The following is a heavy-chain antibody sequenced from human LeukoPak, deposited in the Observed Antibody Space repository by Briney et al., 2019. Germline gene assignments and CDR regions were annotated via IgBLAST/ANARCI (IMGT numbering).Heavy chain of an antibody. CDR3: AKWGDYDILTGYYVSDF. CDR1: RFTFSNYA. Sequence: GRSLRLSCAASRFTFSNYAMHWVRQAPGKGLEWVSAITGSGDTTYYADSVKGRFTISRDNSKNTLYVEMNTLRAEDTAVYYCAKWGDYDILTGYYVSDFWGQGTLVTVSS. CDR2: ITGSGDTT. V-gene: IGHV3-23*01. D-gene: IGHD3-9*01. J-gene: IGHJ4*02.